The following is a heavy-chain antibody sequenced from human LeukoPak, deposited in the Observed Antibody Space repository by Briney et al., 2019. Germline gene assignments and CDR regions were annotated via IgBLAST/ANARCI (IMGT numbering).Heavy chain of an antibody. CDR3: AKDQSGSYSDYFDY. CDR2: IWYDGSNK. J-gene: IGHJ4*02. CDR1: GFTFSSYG. Sequence: TGGSLRLSCAASGFTFSSYGMHWVRQAPGKGLEWVAVIWYDGSNKYYADSVKGRFTISRDNSKNTLYLQMNSLRAEDTAVYYCAKDQSGSYSDYFDYWGQGTLVTVSS. V-gene: IGHV3-33*06. D-gene: IGHD1-26*01.